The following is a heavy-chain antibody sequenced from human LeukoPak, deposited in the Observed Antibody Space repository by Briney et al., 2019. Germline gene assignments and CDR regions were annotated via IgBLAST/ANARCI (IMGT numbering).Heavy chain of an antibody. CDR2: ISSSSTI. CDR3: ARANQNYFDY. V-gene: IGHV3-48*02. CDR1: GFTFSSYS. D-gene: IGHD1-14*01. Sequence: GGSLRLSCAASGFTFSSYSMNWVRQAPGKGLEWVSYISSSSTIYYADSVKGRFTISRDNAKNSLYLQMNSLRDEDTAVYYCARANQNYFDYWGQGTLVTVSS. J-gene: IGHJ4*02.